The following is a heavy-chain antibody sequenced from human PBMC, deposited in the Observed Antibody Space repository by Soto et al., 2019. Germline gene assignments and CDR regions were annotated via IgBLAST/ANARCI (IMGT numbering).Heavy chain of an antibody. CDR1: GFTFSSYG. J-gene: IGHJ6*02. D-gene: IGHD1-26*01. CDR3: AKDVVVGATTGLGDYYYYYGMDV. V-gene: IGHV3-30*18. CDR2: ISYDGSNK. Sequence: GKSLKLSFAASGFTFSSYGMHWVRPAPGKGLEWVAVISYDGSNKYYADSVKGRFTISRDNSKNTLYLQMNSLRAEDTAVYYCAKDVVVGATTGLGDYYYYYGMDVWGQGTTVTVSS.